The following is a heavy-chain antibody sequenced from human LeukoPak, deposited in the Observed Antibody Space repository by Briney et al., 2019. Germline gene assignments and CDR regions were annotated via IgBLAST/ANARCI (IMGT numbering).Heavy chain of an antibody. D-gene: IGHD3-10*01. J-gene: IGHJ5*02. V-gene: IGHV6-1*01. CDR3: AREPITMVRGVISRWFDP. CDR1: GDSVSSDNVA. CDR2: TYYRSKWYT. Sequence: SQTLSLTCAISGDSVSSDNVAWNWIRQSPSRGLEWLGRTYYRSKWYTDYAISVIPRLTITPDTPKNQFSLQLNSVTPEDTAVYYCAREPITMVRGVISRWFDPWGQGTLVTVSS.